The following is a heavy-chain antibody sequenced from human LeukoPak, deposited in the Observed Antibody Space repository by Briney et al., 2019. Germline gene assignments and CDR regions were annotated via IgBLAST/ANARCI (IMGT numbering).Heavy chain of an antibody. V-gene: IGHV3-30*02. CDR3: AKDGVAAAGYYYYYMDV. J-gene: IGHJ6*03. D-gene: IGHD6-13*01. CDR1: GFTFSSYG. CDR2: IRYDGSNK. Sequence: GGSLRLSCAASGFTFSSYGMHWVRQAPGKGLEWVAFIRYDGSNKYYADSVKGRFTISRDNSKNTLYLQMNSLRAGDTAVYYCAKDGVAAAGYYYYYMDVWGKGTTVTISS.